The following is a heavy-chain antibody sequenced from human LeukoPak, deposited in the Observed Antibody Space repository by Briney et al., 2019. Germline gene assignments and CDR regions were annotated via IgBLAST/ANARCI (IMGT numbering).Heavy chain of an antibody. CDR2: IYDSGST. V-gene: IGHV4-39*01. CDR1: GGSIRSSYYY. Sequence: SETLSLTCTVSGGSIRSSYYYWGWIRQPPGKGLEWIGSIYDSGSTYYNPSLKSRVTISVDTSKNQFSLEVTSVTAADTAVYYCARNTSSSPWFDPWGQGTLVTVSS. D-gene: IGHD6-6*01. CDR3: ARNTSSSPWFDP. J-gene: IGHJ5*02.